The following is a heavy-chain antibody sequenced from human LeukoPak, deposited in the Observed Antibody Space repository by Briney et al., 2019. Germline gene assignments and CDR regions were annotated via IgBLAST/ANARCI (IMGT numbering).Heavy chain of an antibody. CDR2: INHSGST. J-gene: IGHJ5*02. Sequence: PSETLSLTCAVYGGSFSGYYWSWIRQPPGKGLEWIGEINHSGSTNYSPSLKSRVTISVDTSKNQFSLKLSSVTAADTAVYYCARLGPNWFDPWGQGTLVTVSS. CDR1: GGSFSGYY. D-gene: IGHD3-16*01. CDR3: ARLGPNWFDP. V-gene: IGHV4-34*01.